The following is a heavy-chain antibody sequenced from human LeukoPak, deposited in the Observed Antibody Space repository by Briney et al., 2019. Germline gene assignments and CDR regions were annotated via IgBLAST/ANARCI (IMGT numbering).Heavy chain of an antibody. CDR3: ARDTPYSGSYFPFDY. D-gene: IGHD1-26*01. J-gene: IGHJ4*02. CDR1: GFTFSSYS. Sequence: GGSLRLSCAASGFTFSSYSMNWVRQAPGKGREWVSSISSSSSYIYYADSVKGRFTISRDNAKNSLYLQMNSLRAEDTAVYYCARDTPYSGSYFPFDYWGQGTLVTVSS. V-gene: IGHV3-21*01. CDR2: ISSSSSYI.